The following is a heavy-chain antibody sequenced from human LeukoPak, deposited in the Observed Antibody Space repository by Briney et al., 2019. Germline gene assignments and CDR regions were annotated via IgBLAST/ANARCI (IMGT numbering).Heavy chain of an antibody. CDR3: ARDLSGSYGLHRAFDI. CDR1: GFTFSSYG. J-gene: IGHJ3*02. CDR2: IRYDGSNK. D-gene: IGHD1-26*01. Sequence: PGGSLRLSCAASGFTFSSYGMHWVRQAPGKGLEWVAFIRYDGSNKYYADSVKGRFTISRDNSKNTLYLQMNSLRAEDTAVYYCARDLSGSYGLHRAFDIWGQGTMVTVSS. V-gene: IGHV3-30*02.